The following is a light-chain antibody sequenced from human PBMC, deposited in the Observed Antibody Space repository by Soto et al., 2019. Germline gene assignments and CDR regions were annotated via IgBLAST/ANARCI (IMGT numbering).Light chain of an antibody. CDR1: QSVNNN. Sequence: EIVMTQSPATLSVSPGERATLSCRASQSVNNNLAWYQQKPGQAPRLLIYGASTRATGIPARFSGSGSGTEFTLTISSLQSEEFEVYYCQQYNNWPLTFGGGTKVEIK. CDR3: QQYNNWPLT. CDR2: GAS. V-gene: IGKV3-15*01. J-gene: IGKJ4*02.